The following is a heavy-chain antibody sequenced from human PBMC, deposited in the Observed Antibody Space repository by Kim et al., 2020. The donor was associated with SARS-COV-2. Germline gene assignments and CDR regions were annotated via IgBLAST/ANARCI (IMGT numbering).Heavy chain of an antibody. CDR3: ARGAHRDGYNY. V-gene: IGHV3-74*01. Sequence: TRDADSVKGRFTISRDNAKNTLYLQMNSLRAEDTAVYYCARGAHRDGYNYWGQGTLVTVSS. D-gene: IGHD5-12*01. J-gene: IGHJ4*02. CDR2: T.